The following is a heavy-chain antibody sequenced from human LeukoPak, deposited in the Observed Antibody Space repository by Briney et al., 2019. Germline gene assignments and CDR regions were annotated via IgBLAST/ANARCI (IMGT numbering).Heavy chain of an antibody. D-gene: IGHD3-10*01. V-gene: IGHV4-39*01. CDR2: IYYSGST. J-gene: IGHJ6*02. CDR1: GGSISSTSNY. Sequence: SETLSLTCTVSGGSISSTSNYWGWIRQPPGKGLEWIGSIYYSGSTYYNPSLKSRVSISVDTSKNQFSLKLSSVTAPDTAVYYCARAGSGSPFRPMDVWGQGTTVTVSS. CDR3: ARAGSGSPFRPMDV.